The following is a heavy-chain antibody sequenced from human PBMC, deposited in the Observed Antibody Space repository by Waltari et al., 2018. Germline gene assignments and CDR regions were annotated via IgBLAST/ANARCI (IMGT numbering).Heavy chain of an antibody. Sequence: QLQLQESRPGLVKPSWTLSLPCPVSGGSISSSSYYWGWIRQPPGKGLEWIGSISYSGSTYYNTSLMSRVTISVDTSKNQFSLKLTSVIAAETAVFYCARFSKSANWIDPWGQGTLVTVSS. CDR2: ISYSGST. CDR3: ARFSKSANWIDP. D-gene: IGHD3-3*02. J-gene: IGHJ5*02. V-gene: IGHV4-39*01. CDR1: GGSISSSSYY.